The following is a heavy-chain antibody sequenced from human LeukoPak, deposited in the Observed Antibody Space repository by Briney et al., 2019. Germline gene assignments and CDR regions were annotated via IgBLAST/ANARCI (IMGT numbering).Heavy chain of an antibody. CDR3: AKDVSWNWFDP. V-gene: IGHV3-30*18. J-gene: IGHJ5*02. Sequence: PEGSLRLSCAASGFTFSTYAMHWVRQAPGKGLEWVAVISYDGSNKYYADSVKGRFTISRDNSKNTLYLQMNTLRAEDTAVYYCAKDVSWNWFDPWGQGTLVTVSS. CDR1: GFTFSTYA. CDR2: ISYDGSNK.